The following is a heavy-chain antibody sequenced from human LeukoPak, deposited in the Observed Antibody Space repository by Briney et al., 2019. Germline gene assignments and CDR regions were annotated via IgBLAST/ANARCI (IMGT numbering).Heavy chain of an antibody. V-gene: IGHV3-30*04. CDR1: GFTFSSYA. Sequence: PGGSLRLSCAASGFTFSSYAMHWVRQAPGKGLEWVAVISYDGSNKYYADSVKGRFTISRDNAKNSLYLQMSSLRAEDTAVYYCARVNYGSASYDNWFDPWGQGTLVTVSS. D-gene: IGHD3-10*01. CDR3: ARVNYGSASYDNWFDP. J-gene: IGHJ5*02. CDR2: ISYDGSNK.